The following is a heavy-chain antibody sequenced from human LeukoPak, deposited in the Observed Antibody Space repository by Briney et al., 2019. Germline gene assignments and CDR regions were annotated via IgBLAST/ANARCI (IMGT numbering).Heavy chain of an antibody. J-gene: IGHJ3*02. CDR2: INPNSGGT. CDR1: GYTFTGYY. CDR3: ARDLSLTNPDAFDI. D-gene: IGHD4-11*01. V-gene: IGHV1-2*02. Sequence: ASVKVSCKASGYTFTGYYMHWVRQAPGQGLEWMGWINPNSGGTTYAQKFQGRVTMTRDTSISTAYMELSRLRSDDTAVYYCARDLSLTNPDAFDIWGQGTMVTVSS.